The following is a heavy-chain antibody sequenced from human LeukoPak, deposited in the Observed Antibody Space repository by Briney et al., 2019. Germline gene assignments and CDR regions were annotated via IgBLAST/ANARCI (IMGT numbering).Heavy chain of an antibody. D-gene: IGHD5-12*01. CDR3: ARQETSLGYDGNWFDP. J-gene: IGHJ5*02. V-gene: IGHV4-39*01. Sequence: SETLSLTCTVSGGSISSSSYYWGWIRQPPGKGLEWIGSIYYSGSTYYNPSLKSRVTISVDTSKNQFSLKLSSVTAADTAVYYCARQETSLGYDGNWFDPWGQGTLVTVSS. CDR2: IYYSGST. CDR1: GGSISSSSYY.